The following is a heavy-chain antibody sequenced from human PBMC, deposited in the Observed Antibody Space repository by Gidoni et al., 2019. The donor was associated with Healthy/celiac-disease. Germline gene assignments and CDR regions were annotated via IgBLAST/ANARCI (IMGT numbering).Heavy chain of an antibody. CDR2: IWYDGSNK. CDR1: GFTFHGYG. Sequence: QVQLVEAGGGVVQPGSYLRSSDEASGFTFHGYGMHCVRQASGKGLEWVAVIWYDGSNKYYADSVKGRFTISRDNSKNTLYLQMNSLRAEDTAVYYCARAPVAARTYYYYGMDVWGQGTTVTVSS. D-gene: IGHD2-15*01. J-gene: IGHJ6*02. CDR3: ARAPVAARTYYYYGMDV. V-gene: IGHV3-33*01.